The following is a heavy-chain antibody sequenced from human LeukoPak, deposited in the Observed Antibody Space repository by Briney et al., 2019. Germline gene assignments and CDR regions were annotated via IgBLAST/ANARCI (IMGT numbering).Heavy chain of an antibody. CDR3: ARGRWLQRRVRDGAFDI. CDR2: IYYSGST. V-gene: IGHV4-59*12. J-gene: IGHJ3*02. D-gene: IGHD5-24*01. Sequence: SETLSLTCTVSGGSISSYYWSWIRQPPGKGLEWIGYIYYSGSTNYNPSLKSRVTISVDTSKKKFSLKLSSVTAADTAVYYCARGRWLQRRVRDGAFDIWGQGTMVTVSS. CDR1: GGSISSYY.